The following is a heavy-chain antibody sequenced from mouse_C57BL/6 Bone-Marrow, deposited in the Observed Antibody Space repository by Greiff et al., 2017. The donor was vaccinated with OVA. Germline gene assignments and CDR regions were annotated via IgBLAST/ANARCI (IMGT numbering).Heavy chain of an antibody. CDR1: GFTFSDYY. J-gene: IGHJ4*01. CDR2: ISNGGGST. V-gene: IGHV5-12*01. CDR3: ARHGSIYYAVDY. D-gene: IGHD2-10*02. Sequence: VKVEASGGGLVQPGGSLKLSCAASGFTFSDYYMYWVRQTPEKRLEWVAYISNGGGSTYYPDTVKGRFTISRDNAKNTLYLQMSRLKSEDTAMYYGARHGSIYYAVDYWGRGTSVTVSS.